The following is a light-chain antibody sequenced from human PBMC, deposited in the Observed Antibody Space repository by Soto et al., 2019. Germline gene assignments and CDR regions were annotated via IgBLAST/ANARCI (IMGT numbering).Light chain of an antibody. Sequence: QSALSQPPSASLTPGQTVTISCSGSSSNVGKNIVNWYQQVPGTAPKLLIYSTDQRPSGVPDRFSGSKSGTSASLAISGLQSEDEADYYCAAWDDGRNDLYVIGSGTKVTVL. CDR2: STD. V-gene: IGLV1-44*01. J-gene: IGLJ1*01. CDR1: SSNVGKNI. CDR3: AAWDDGRNDLYV.